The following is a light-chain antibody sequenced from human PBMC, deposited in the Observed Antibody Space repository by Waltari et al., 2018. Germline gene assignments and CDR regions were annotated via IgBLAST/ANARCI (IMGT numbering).Light chain of an antibody. J-gene: IGKJ1*01. CDR3: QQSYSTPKT. CDR2: TAS. Sequence: DIQMTQSPLSLSASVGDRVSITCRASQSISSYLNWYKQKPGKAPKLLIYTASSLQSGVPSRFSGSGSGTDFTLTISSLQPEDFVTYYCQQSYSTPKTFGQGTRVEIK. CDR1: QSISSY. V-gene: IGKV1-39*01.